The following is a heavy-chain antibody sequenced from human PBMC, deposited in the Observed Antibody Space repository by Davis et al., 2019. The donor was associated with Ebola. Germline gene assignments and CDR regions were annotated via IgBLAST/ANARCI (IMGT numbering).Heavy chain of an antibody. CDR3: ARDSRSGLLWFGESPFDP. CDR1: GGSFSGYY. V-gene: IGHV4-34*01. J-gene: IGHJ5*02. CDR2: INHSGST. Sequence: MPSETLSLTCAVYGGSFSGYYWSWIRQPPGKGLEWIGEINHSGSTNYNPSLKSRVTISVDTSKNQFSLKLSSVTAADTAVYYCARDSRSGLLWFGESPFDPWGQGTLVTVSS. D-gene: IGHD3-10*01.